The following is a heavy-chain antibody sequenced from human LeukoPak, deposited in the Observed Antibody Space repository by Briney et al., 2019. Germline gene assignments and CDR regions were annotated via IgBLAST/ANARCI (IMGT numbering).Heavy chain of an antibody. J-gene: IGHJ4*02. V-gene: IGHV4-59*01. CDR3: ARDDGSGSYYRD. CDR2: IYYSGST. Sequence: SETLPLTCTVSGGSISSYYWSWIRQPPGKGLEWIGYIYYSGSTNYNPSLKSRVTISVDTSKNQFSLKLSSVTAADTAVYYCARDDGSGSYYRDWGQGNLVTVSS. CDR1: GGSISSYY. D-gene: IGHD3-10*01.